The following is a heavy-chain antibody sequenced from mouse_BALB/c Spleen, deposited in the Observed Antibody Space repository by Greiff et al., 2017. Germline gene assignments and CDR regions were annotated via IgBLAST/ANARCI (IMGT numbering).Heavy chain of an antibody. D-gene: IGHD1-1*01. CDR3: ARSFTTGFYWYFDV. Sequence: EVQLQQSGPELVKPGASVKMSCKASGYTFTSYVMHWVKQKPGQGLEWIGYINPYNDGTKYNEKFKGKATLTSDKSSSTAYMELSSLTSEDSAVYYCARSFTTGFYWYFDVWGAGTTVTVSS. J-gene: IGHJ1*01. CDR1: GYTFTSYV. CDR2: INPYNDGT. V-gene: IGHV1-14*01.